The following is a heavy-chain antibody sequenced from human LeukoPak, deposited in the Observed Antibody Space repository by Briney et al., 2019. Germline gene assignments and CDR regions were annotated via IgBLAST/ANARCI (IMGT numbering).Heavy chain of an antibody. CDR1: GGSISSGGYY. CDR3: ARDDPVGGYDAFDI. CDR2: IYYSGST. Sequence: SQTLSLTCTVSGGSISSGGYYWSWIRQHPGKGLEWIGYIYYSGSTYYNPSLKSRVTISVDTSKNQFSLKLSSVTAADTAVYYCARDDPVGGYDAFDIWGQGTMVTVSS. D-gene: IGHD3-16*01. J-gene: IGHJ3*02. V-gene: IGHV4-31*03.